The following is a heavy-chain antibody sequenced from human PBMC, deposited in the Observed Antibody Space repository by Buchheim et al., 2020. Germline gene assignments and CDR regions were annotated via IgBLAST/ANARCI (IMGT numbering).Heavy chain of an antibody. D-gene: IGHD3-3*01. CDR2: IWYDGSNK. CDR3: AKDSSLYDFWSGYPYTPYGMDV. CDR1: GFTFSSYG. V-gene: IGHV3-33*06. J-gene: IGHJ6*02. Sequence: QVQLVESGGGVVQPGRSLRLSCAASGFTFSSYGMHWVRQAPGKGLEWVAVIWYDGSNKYYADSVKGRFPISRDNSKNTLYLQMNSLRAEDTAVYYCAKDSSLYDFWSGYPYTPYGMDVWGQGTT.